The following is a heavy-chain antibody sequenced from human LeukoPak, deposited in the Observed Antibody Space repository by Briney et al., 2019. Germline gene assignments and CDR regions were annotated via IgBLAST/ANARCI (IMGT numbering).Heavy chain of an antibody. Sequence: GGSLRLSCAASGFNFRTHWMHWVRQVPGKGLVWVSRVKPDGSTTGYADSVEGRFTISRDNAKNMVYVQMNSLRAEDTAVYYCARARDGSRNAFDIWGQGTMVTVSS. CDR1: GFNFRTHW. CDR3: ARARDGSRNAFDI. D-gene: IGHD1-26*01. J-gene: IGHJ3*02. CDR2: VKPDGSTT. V-gene: IGHV3-74*01.